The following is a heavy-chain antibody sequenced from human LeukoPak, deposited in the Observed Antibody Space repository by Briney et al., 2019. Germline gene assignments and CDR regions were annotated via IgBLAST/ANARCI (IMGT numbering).Heavy chain of an antibody. V-gene: IGHV3-21*01. CDR3: ARDLTVTSTCWFDL. D-gene: IGHD4-11*01. CDR2: ITGSSTYI. CDR1: GFTFSSYS. Sequence: GGSLRLSCAASGFTFSSYSMNWVRQAPGKGLEWVSSITGSSTYIYYADSVKGRFTISRDNAKNSLYLQMNNLGAEDTAVYYCARDLTVTSTCWFDLWGQGTLVTVSS. J-gene: IGHJ5*02.